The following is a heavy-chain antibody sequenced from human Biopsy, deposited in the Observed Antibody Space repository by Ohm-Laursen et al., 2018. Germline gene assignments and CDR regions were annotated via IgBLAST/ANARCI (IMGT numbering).Heavy chain of an antibody. Sequence: ASVKVSCKVSGYPFSNYYLFWVRQAPGQGLEWMGRINPNSGDTVFARNFQGRVTMTRDTAISTVYMDLRNLRPDDTAVYFYARMEQPHDYWGQGTLVTVSS. CDR3: ARMEQPHDY. CDR1: GYPFSNYY. V-gene: IGHV1-2*06. CDR2: INPNSGDT. D-gene: IGHD6-13*01. J-gene: IGHJ4*02.